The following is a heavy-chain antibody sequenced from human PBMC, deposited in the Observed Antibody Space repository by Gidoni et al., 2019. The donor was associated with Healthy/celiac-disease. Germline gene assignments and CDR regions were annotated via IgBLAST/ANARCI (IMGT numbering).Heavy chain of an antibody. D-gene: IGHD6-13*01. V-gene: IGHV4-59*08. J-gene: IGHJ5*02. Sequence: QVQLQESGPGLVKPSETLSLTCTVSGGSISSYYWSWIRQPPGKGLEWIGYIYYSGSTNYNPSLKSGVTISVDTSKNQFSLKLSSVTAADTAVYYCARLGYSSSWDNWFDPWGQGTLVTVSS. CDR2: IYYSGST. CDR1: GGSISSYY. CDR3: ARLGYSSSWDNWFDP.